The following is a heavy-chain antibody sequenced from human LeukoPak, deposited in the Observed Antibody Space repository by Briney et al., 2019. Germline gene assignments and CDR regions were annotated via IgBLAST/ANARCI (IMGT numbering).Heavy chain of an antibody. Sequence: SETLSLTCTVSGGSISSSSYYWGWIRQPPGKGLEWIGSIYYSGSTYYNSSLKSRVTISVDTSKNQFSLKLSSVTAADTAVYYCARQYYDSSGYYPRYYYGMDVWGQGTTVTVSS. CDR3: ARQYYDSSGYYPRYYYGMDV. D-gene: IGHD3-22*01. V-gene: IGHV4-39*01. J-gene: IGHJ6*02. CDR2: IYYSGST. CDR1: GGSISSSSYY.